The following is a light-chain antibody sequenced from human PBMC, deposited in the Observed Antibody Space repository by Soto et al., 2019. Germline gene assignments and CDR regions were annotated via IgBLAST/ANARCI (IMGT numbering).Light chain of an antibody. V-gene: IGKV1-5*03. CDR3: QQYNSYSPVT. CDR2: KAS. J-gene: IGKJ5*01. CDR1: QSISSW. Sequence: DIQMTQSPSTLSASVGDRVTITCRASQSISSWLAWYRQKPGKAPKLLIYKASSLESGVPSRFSGSGSGTEFSLTISSLQPDYFATYSCQQYNSYSPVTFGQGTRLEIK.